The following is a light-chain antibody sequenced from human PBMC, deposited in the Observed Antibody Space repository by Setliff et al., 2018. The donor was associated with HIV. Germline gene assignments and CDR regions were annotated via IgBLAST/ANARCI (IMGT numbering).Light chain of an antibody. J-gene: IGLJ3*02. CDR2: LNADGSL. V-gene: IGLV4-69*01. Sequence: QPVLTQSPSASASLGASVKLTCTLSSGHSNYAVAWHQQQTEKGPRFLMNLNADGSLSKGNGIPDRFSVSTSGAERHLTISSLQSEDEADYYCQAWGTDFRVFGGGTKVTVL. CDR3: QAWGTDFRV. CDR1: SGHSNYA.